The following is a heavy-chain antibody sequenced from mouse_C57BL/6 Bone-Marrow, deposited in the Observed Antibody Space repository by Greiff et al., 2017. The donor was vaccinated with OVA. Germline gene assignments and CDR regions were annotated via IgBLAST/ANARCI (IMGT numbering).Heavy chain of an antibody. D-gene: IGHD1-1*01. J-gene: IGHJ2*01. CDR3: TRAYGSTY. V-gene: IGHV1-15*01. CDR2: IDPETGGT. Sequence: QVQLQQSGAELVRPGASVTLSCKASGYTFTDYEMHWVKQTPVHGLEWIGAIDPETGGTAYNQKFKGKAILTAGKSSSTAYMELRSLTSEDSAVYYCTRAYGSTYWGQGTTLTVSS. CDR1: GYTFTDYE.